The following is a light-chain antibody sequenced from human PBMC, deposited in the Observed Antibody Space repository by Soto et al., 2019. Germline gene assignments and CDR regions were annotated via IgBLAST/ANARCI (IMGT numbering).Light chain of an antibody. Sequence: EIVLTQSPGTLSLSPGERATLSCRASQSVGSYSLAWYQQKPGQAPRLLIYHTSRRATGIPDRFSGSGSETDFALTISRLEPEDFAVYYCQMYGTSPGFTFGPGTRVDIK. J-gene: IGKJ3*01. CDR2: HTS. CDR3: QMYGTSPGFT. CDR1: QSVGSYS. V-gene: IGKV3-20*01.